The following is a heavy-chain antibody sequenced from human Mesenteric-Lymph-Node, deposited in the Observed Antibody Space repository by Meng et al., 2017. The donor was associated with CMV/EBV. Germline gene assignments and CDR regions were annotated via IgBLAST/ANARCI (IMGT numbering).Heavy chain of an antibody. CDR2: IKQDGSEK. CDR3: ARIYIDGYNEDYYFDS. J-gene: IGHJ4*02. D-gene: IGHD5-24*01. CDR1: GFTFSGHI. Sequence: GGSLRLSCSVSGFTFSGHIIKWVCQASGRGLEWVANIKQDGSEKYYVDSVKGRFTISRDNAKNSLYLQMDSLRAEDTAVYYCARIYIDGYNEDYYFDSWGQGTLVTVSS. V-gene: IGHV3-7*01.